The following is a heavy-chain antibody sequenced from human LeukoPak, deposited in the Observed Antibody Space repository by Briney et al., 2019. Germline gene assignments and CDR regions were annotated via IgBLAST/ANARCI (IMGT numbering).Heavy chain of an antibody. D-gene: IGHD6-6*01. CDR1: GFTFRSYE. Sequence: GALRLSCAASGFTFRSYEMDWVHQAPGKGLEWVSYISSSGSTIYYADSVKGRFTISRDNAKNSLYLQMNSLRAEDTAVYYCARAKGLAARPPGYWGQGTLVTVSS. J-gene: IGHJ4*02. CDR2: ISSSGSTI. CDR3: ARAKGLAARPPGY. V-gene: IGHV3-48*03.